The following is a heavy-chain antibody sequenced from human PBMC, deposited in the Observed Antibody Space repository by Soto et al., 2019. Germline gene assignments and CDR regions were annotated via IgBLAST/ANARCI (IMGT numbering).Heavy chain of an antibody. CDR3: ASSYGSGYRAFDY. V-gene: IGHV1-69*02. Sequence: QVQLVQSGAEVKRPGSSVKVSCKASGDTFTFYSINWVRQAPGLGLEWMGRINPILSMSNYAQRFQGRVTMTGDKATSIGYMGRRSVGGEDTAVYYCASSYGSGYRAFDYWGQGAVVTV. CDR2: INPILSMS. CDR1: GDTFTFYS. J-gene: IGHJ4*02. D-gene: IGHD3-10*01.